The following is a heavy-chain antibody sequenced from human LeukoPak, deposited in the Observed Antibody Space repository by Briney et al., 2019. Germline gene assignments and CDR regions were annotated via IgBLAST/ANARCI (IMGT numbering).Heavy chain of an antibody. J-gene: IGHJ3*02. V-gene: IGHV3-21*01. CDR2: ISTGGTYI. Sequence: SGGSLRLSCVVSGFSFSSYSMKWVRQAPGKGLEWVSSISTGGTYIHYADSVRGRFTISRDNAKKSVYLQMNSLRAEDTAVYYCTRDAIPVAGADAYDIWVQGTLVTVSS. CDR1: GFSFSSYS. D-gene: IGHD6-19*01. CDR3: TRDAIPVAGADAYDI.